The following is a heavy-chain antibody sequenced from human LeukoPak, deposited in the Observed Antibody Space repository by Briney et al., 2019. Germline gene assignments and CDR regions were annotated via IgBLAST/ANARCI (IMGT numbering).Heavy chain of an antibody. D-gene: IGHD3-9*01. CDR2: IYTSGST. Sequence: SETLSLTCTVSGGSISSYYWSWIRQPAGKGLEWIGRIYTSGSTNYNPSLKSRVTMSVDTSKNQFSLKLSSVTAADTAVYYCAREGDYDILTGYYDAFDIWGQGAMVTVSS. V-gene: IGHV4-4*07. CDR1: GGSISSYY. CDR3: AREGDYDILTGYYDAFDI. J-gene: IGHJ3*02.